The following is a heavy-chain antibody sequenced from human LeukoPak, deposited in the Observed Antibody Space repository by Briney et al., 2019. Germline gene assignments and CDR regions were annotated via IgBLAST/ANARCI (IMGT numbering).Heavy chain of an antibody. Sequence: GGSLRLSRAASAFTFSSYGMSWVRQAPGKGLEWVSSSGSGDSTYYADSVKGRFTISRDNSKNTLYLQMNSLRAEDTAVYYCAKTAGIAAAADFDYWGQGTLVTVSS. CDR3: AKTAGIAAAADFDY. D-gene: IGHD6-13*01. V-gene: IGHV3-23*01. CDR2: SGSGDST. J-gene: IGHJ4*02. CDR1: AFTFSSYG.